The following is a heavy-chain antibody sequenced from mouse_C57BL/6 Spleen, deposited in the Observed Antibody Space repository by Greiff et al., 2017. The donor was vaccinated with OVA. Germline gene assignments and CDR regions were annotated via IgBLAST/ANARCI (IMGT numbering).Heavy chain of an antibody. CDR1: GYSITSGYY. CDR3: ARENYDYDGYDMGY. Sequence: EVKLLESGPGLVKPSQSLSLTCSVTGYSITSGYYWNWIRQFPGNKLEWMGYISYDGSNNYNPSLKNRISITRDTSKNQFFLKLNSVTTEDTATEYCARENYDYDGYDMGYWGQGTSVTVAS. CDR2: ISYDGSN. D-gene: IGHD2-4*01. V-gene: IGHV3-6*01. J-gene: IGHJ4*01.